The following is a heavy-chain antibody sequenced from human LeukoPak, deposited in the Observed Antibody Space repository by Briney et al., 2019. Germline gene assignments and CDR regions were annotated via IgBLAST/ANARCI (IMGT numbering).Heavy chain of an antibody. V-gene: IGHV4-59*01. CDR1: GGSISSYY. CDR3: ARDLGVVTMVRGVIRYYYYGMDV. D-gene: IGHD3-10*01. Sequence: SSETLSLTCTVSGGSISSYYWSWIRQPPGKGLEWIGYMYYSGSTNYNPSLKSRVTISVDTSKNQFSLKLSSVTAADTAVYYCARDLGVVTMVRGVIRYYYYGMDVWGKGTTVTVSS. J-gene: IGHJ6*04. CDR2: MYYSGST.